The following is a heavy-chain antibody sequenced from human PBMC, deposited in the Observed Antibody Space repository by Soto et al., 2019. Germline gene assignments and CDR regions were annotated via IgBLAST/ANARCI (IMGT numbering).Heavy chain of an antibody. Sequence: GSLRLSCAASGFTFSSYAMSWVRQAPGKGLEWVSAISGSGGSTYYADSVKGRFTISRDNSKNTLYLQMNSLRAEDTAVYYCAQGHSSHFDILTGSDCWGQGTLVTVSS. CDR1: GFTFSSYA. CDR3: AQGHSSHFDILTGSDC. J-gene: IGHJ4*02. CDR2: ISGSGGST. D-gene: IGHD3-9*01. V-gene: IGHV3-23*01.